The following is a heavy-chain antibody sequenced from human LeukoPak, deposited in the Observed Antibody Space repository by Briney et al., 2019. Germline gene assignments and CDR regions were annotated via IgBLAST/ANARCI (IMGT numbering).Heavy chain of an antibody. CDR2: TSSDLNVK. V-gene: IGHV3-30-3*01. Sequence: GGSLRLSCAASGFTFRNYVIHWVRQASGKGLEWVAVTSSDLNVKLYADSVKGRFTISRDNSRSTLYLQMNSLRPEDTAIYYCAREGYYGSGSPPSLYFDYWGQGTLVTVCS. D-gene: IGHD3-10*01. J-gene: IGHJ4*02. CDR1: GFTFRNYV. CDR3: AREGYYGSGSPPSLYFDY.